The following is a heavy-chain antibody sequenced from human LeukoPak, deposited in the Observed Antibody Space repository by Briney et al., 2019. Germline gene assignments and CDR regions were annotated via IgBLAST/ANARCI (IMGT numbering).Heavy chain of an antibody. CDR3: AKDRDVGYTFDY. Sequence: GGSLRLSCAASGFTFTTYGFNWVRQAPGKGLEWVSSISFSGSYIYYADSVKGRFTISRDNAKNTLYLQMNSLRAEDTAVYYCAKDRDVGYTFDYWGQGTLVTVSS. J-gene: IGHJ4*02. V-gene: IGHV3-21*04. CDR2: ISFSGSYI. D-gene: IGHD5-24*01. CDR1: GFTFTTYG.